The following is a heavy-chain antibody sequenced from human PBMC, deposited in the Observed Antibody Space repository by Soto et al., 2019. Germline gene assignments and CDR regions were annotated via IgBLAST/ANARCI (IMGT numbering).Heavy chain of an antibody. Sequence: GGSLRLSCAASGFNFSLFGMHWVRQVPGKGLEWVAVKSFDGSNTHYADSVNGRFLISRDNFKEILYLQMNSLRPEDTAVYFCANDYFYDSGGYYAPLDHWGQGT. CDR1: GFNFSLFG. CDR2: KSFDGSNT. CDR3: ANDYFYDSGGYYAPLDH. V-gene: IGHV3-30*18. D-gene: IGHD3-22*01. J-gene: IGHJ4*02.